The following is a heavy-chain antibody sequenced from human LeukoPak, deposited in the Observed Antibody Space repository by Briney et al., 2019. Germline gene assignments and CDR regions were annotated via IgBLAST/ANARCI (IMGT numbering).Heavy chain of an antibody. CDR2: IAPHSGDT. V-gene: IGHV1-2*02. CDR3: ARDIGSGWYWIGGNY. Sequence: ASVKVSCKASGYTFTDYYMHWVRQAPGQGLEWMGWIAPHSGDTNYAQKFQGRVTMTRDTSISTAHMELSRLNSDDTAVYYCARDIGSGWYWIGGNYWGQGTLVTVSS. D-gene: IGHD6-19*01. J-gene: IGHJ4*02. CDR1: GYTFTDYY.